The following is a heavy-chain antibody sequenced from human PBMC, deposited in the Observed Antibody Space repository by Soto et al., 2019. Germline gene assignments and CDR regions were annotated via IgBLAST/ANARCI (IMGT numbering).Heavy chain of an antibody. V-gene: IGHV3-73*01. CDR3: TRPVYCSGGSCYGWFDP. D-gene: IGHD2-15*01. J-gene: IGHJ5*02. CDR1: GFTFSGSA. Sequence: PGGSLRLSCAASGFTFSGSAMHWVRQASGKGLEWVGRIRSKANSYATAYAASVKGRFTISRDDSKNTAYLQMNSLKTEDTAVYYCTRPVYCSGGSCYGWFDPWGQGTLVTVSS. CDR2: IRSKANSYAT.